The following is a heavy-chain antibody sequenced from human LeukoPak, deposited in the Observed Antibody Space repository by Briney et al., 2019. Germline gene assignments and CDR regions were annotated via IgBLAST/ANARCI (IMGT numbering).Heavy chain of an antibody. CDR2: IWFDGSNQ. CDR1: GFIFSNYG. V-gene: IGHV3-33*01. J-gene: IGHJ4*02. Sequence: GGSLRLSCAASGFIFSNYGMHWVRQAPGKGLEWVAVIWFDGSNQYHADAMKGRFTISRDNSKNTLYLQMSSLRAEDTALYYCARDDFAGDSSGYIDYWGQGTLVTVSS. CDR3: ARDDFAGDSSGYIDY. D-gene: IGHD3-22*01.